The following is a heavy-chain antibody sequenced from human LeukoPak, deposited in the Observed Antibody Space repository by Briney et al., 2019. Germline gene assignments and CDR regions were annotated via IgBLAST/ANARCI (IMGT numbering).Heavy chain of an antibody. J-gene: IGHJ5*02. CDR3: ARDLGFGGEVPAAIGNWFDP. D-gene: IGHD2-2*02. CDR2: ISAYNGNT. CDR1: GYTFTSYG. Sequence: ASVKVSCKASGYTFTSYGISWVRQAPGQGLEWMGWISAYNGNTNYAQKLQGRVTMTTDTSTSTAYMELRSLRSDDTAVYYCARDLGFGGEVPAAIGNWFDPWGQGTLVTVSS. V-gene: IGHV1-18*01.